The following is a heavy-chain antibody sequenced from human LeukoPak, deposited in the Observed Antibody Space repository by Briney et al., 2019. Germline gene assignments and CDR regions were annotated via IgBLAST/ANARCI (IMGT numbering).Heavy chain of an antibody. V-gene: IGHV3-23*01. Sequence: PGGSLRLSCAASGFTFSSYAMSWVRQAPGKGLEWVSAISGSGGSTYNADSVKGRFTISRDNSKNTLYLQMNSLRAEDTAVYYCVKGHSSGYYPLVYFDYWGQGTLVTVSS. CDR3: VKGHSSGYYPLVYFDY. D-gene: IGHD3-22*01. CDR2: ISGSGGST. J-gene: IGHJ4*02. CDR1: GFTFSSYA.